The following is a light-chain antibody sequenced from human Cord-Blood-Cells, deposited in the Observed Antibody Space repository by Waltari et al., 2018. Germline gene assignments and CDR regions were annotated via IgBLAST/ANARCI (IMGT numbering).Light chain of an antibody. V-gene: IGLV1-47*01. CDR3: AAWDDSLSGWV. J-gene: IGLJ3*02. Sequence: QSVLTQPPSASGTPGQRVPISCSGSSSNLGSNYVYWYQQLPGTAPKLLIYRNNQRPSGVPDRFSGSKSGTSVSLAISGLRSEDEADYYCAAWDDSLSGWVFGGGTKLTVL. CDR2: RNN. CDR1: SSNLGSNY.